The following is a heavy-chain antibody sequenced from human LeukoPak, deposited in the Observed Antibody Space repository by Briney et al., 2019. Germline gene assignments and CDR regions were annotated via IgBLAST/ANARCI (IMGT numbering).Heavy chain of an antibody. Sequence: PGGSLRLSCAASGFTVGSNYMSWVRQAPGKGLEWVSVIYSGGSTYYADSVKGRFTISRDNSKNTLYLQMNSLRAEDTAVYYCAKDYMVRGVSRSPFDPWGQGTLVTVSS. D-gene: IGHD3-10*01. CDR2: IYSGGST. J-gene: IGHJ5*02. V-gene: IGHV3-53*01. CDR1: GFTVGSNY. CDR3: AKDYMVRGVSRSPFDP.